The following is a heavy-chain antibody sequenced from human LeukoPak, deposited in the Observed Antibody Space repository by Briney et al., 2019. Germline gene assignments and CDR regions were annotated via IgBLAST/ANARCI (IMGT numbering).Heavy chain of an antibody. J-gene: IGHJ5*02. CDR3: ARLVRNYDILTGYYNSWFDP. CDR1: GGSFSGYY. D-gene: IGHD3-9*01. V-gene: IGHV4-34*01. CDR2: INHSGST. Sequence: SETLSLTCAVYGGSFSGYYWSWIRQPPGKGLEWIGEINHSGSTNYNPSLKSRVTISVDTSKNQFSLKLSSVTAADTAVYYCARLVRNYDILTGYYNSWFDPWGQGTLVTVS.